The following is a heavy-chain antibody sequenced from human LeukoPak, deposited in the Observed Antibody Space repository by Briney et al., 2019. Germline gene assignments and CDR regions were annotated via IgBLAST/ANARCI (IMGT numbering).Heavy chain of an antibody. J-gene: IGHJ4*02. V-gene: IGHV3-23*01. D-gene: IGHD3-10*01. Sequence: GGSLRLSCAASGFTFSSYAMIWVRQAPGKGLEGVSAISGSGGSTYYADSVKGLFTISRDNSKNTLYLQMNSLRAEDTAVYYCAKPGGSGSTKLYYFDYWGQGTLVTVSS. CDR3: AKPGGSGSTKLYYFDY. CDR2: ISGSGGST. CDR1: GFTFSSYA.